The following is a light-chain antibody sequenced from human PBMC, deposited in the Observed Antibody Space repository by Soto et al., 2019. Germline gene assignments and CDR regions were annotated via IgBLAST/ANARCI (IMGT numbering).Light chain of an antibody. CDR1: QHIDTY. CDR2: DAS. V-gene: IGKV3-11*02. J-gene: IGKJ5*01. Sequence: ETVLTPSPATLSFSPGSISPLSFSSSQHIDTYLALRQQTPVQAPSLLIYDASSRATGIPARFSGSGSGRDFTLTIRSLQSEDFAVYYCQQYNNWPPITCGKGTRLEIK. CDR3: QQYNNWPPIT.